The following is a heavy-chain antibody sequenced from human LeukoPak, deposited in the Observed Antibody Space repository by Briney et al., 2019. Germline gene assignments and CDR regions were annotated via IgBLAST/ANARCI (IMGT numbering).Heavy chain of an antibody. CDR2: ISYDGSNK. Sequence: GRSLRLSCAASGFTFSSYAMHWVRQAPGKGLEWVAVISYDGSNKYYADSVKGRFTISRDNSKNTLYLQMNSLRAEDTAVYYCARDQSTVAERGVIDYWGQGTLVTVSS. D-gene: IGHD6-19*01. J-gene: IGHJ4*02. V-gene: IGHV3-30*04. CDR3: ARDQSTVAERGVIDY. CDR1: GFTFSSYA.